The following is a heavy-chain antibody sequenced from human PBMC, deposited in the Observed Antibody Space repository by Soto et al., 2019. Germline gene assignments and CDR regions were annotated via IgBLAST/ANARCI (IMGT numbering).Heavy chain of an antibody. CDR2: ISAYNGNT. V-gene: IGHV1-18*01. CDR3: ARGRSAYDFWSGTIGPNYYYYGMDV. J-gene: IGHJ6*02. Sequence: GASLKVSCQASVYTYTSYGIICVRQAPGQGLELLGWISAYNGNTNYAQKLQGRVTMTTDTSTSTAYMELRSLRSDDTAVYYCARGRSAYDFWSGTIGPNYYYYGMDVWGQGTTVTVSS. D-gene: IGHD3-3*01. CDR1: VYTYTSYG.